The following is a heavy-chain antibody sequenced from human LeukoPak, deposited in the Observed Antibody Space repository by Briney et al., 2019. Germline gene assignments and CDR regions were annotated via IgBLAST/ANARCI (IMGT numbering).Heavy chain of an antibody. CDR3: ARGDSSSWATFDY. V-gene: IGHV3-53*01. CDR2: IYSGGGT. Sequence: GGSLRLSCAASGFTISSNYMSWVRQAPGKGLEWVSVIYSGGGTYYADSVKGRFTISRDNSKNTLYLQMNSLRAEDTAVYYCARGDSSSWATFDYWGQGTLVTVSS. CDR1: GFTISSNY. D-gene: IGHD6-13*01. J-gene: IGHJ4*02.